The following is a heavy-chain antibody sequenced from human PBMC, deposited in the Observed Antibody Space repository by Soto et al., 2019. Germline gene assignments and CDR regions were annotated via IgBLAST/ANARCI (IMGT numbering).Heavy chain of an antibody. J-gene: IGHJ4*02. Sequence: QLQLHESGSGLVKPSQTLSLTCTVSGASITFGGYSWSWIRQTPGKGLEWIGYINHLETTFYNPSFESRLTLSIDRAKNKFSLKLHYMSAADRAVYFCARGGGSDSFDYWGQGILVTVSS. CDR1: GASITFGGYS. D-gene: IGHD1-26*01. CDR3: ARGGGSDSFDY. CDR2: INHLETT. V-gene: IGHV4-30-2*01.